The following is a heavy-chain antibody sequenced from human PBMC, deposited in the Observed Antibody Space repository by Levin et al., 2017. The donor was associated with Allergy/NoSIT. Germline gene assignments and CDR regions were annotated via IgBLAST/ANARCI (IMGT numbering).Heavy chain of an antibody. V-gene: IGHV4-30-4*01. CDR1: GGSLSSGDYY. CDR3: GRGNRGIDY. CDR2: IYHTGAT. D-gene: IGHD6-13*01. J-gene: IGHJ4*02. Sequence: PSETLSLTCTVSGGSLSSGDYYWTWIRQPPGRGLEWIGYIYHTGATYYNPSLMSRLSMSVDTSKNQFPLNLTSVTVSDTAVYYCGRGNRGIDYWGQGTLVTVAS.